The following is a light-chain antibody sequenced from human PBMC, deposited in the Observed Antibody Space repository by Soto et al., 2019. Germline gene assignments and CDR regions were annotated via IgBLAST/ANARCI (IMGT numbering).Light chain of an antibody. V-gene: IGLV2-14*01. CDR3: SSYSSSNTHVV. J-gene: IGLJ2*01. CDR1: SSDVGGYKY. CDR2: EVS. Sequence: QSALTQPASVSGSPGQSITISYTGTSSDVGGYKYVSWYQQHPGKAPKLMIYEVSTRPSGVSNRFSGSKSGNTASLTISGLQAEDEADYYCSSYSSSNTHVVFGGGTKLTVL.